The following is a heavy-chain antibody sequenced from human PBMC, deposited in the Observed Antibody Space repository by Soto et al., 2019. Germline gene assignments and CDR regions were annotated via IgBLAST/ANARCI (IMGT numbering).Heavy chain of an antibody. J-gene: IGHJ4*02. Sequence: SRISKAPGKGLEWVSAISGSGGSTYYADSVKGRFTISRDNSKNTLYLQMNSLRAEDTAVYYCAKDPGSWSASDYWGQGTLVTVSS. D-gene: IGHD6-13*01. CDR2: ISGSGGST. V-gene: IGHV3-23*01. CDR3: AKDPGSWSASDY.